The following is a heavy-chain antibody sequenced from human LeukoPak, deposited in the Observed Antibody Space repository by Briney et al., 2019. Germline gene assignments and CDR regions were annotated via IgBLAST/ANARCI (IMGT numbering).Heavy chain of an antibody. CDR3: ARVGDYYDGSGYYYSPLRYFQH. CDR2: ISAYNGNT. D-gene: IGHD3-22*01. CDR1: GYTFTSYG. J-gene: IGHJ1*01. Sequence: VASVKVSCKASGYTFTSYGISWVRQAPGQGLEWMGWISAYNGNTNYAQKLQGRVTMTTDTSTSTAYMELRSLRSDDTAVYYCARVGDYYDGSGYYYSPLRYFQHWGQGTLVTVSS. V-gene: IGHV1-18*01.